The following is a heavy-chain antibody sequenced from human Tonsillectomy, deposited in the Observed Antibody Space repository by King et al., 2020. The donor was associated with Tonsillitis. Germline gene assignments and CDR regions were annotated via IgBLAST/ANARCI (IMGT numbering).Heavy chain of an antibody. D-gene: IGHD6-13*01. J-gene: IGHJ6*02. V-gene: IGHV1-2*02. CDR3: ARDGEYSSSRKSQYYYGSDV. CDR1: GYTFTGYY. CDR2: INPNSGGT. Sequence: VQLVESGGEVKKPGASVKVSCKASGYTFTGYYIHWVRQAPGQGLEWMGWINPNSGGTNYAQKFQGRVTMTRDTSISTAYMELSRLRSDDTAVYYCARDGEYSSSRKSQYYYGSDVWGQGTTVTVSS.